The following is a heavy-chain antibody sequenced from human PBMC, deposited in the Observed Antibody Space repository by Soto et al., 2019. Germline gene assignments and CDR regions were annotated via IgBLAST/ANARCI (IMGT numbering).Heavy chain of an antibody. CDR3: ARGRGYSYGRFDY. CDR1: GFTLSSYA. CDR2: ISFDGSNK. D-gene: IGHD5-18*01. Sequence: GGSLRLSCEVSGFTLSSYAMHWVRQAPGKGLEWVAVISFDGSNKYYANSVRGRFTISRDNSKNTLYLQMNSLRAEDTTVYYCARGRGYSYGRFDYWGQGTLVTVSS. V-gene: IGHV3-30-3*01. J-gene: IGHJ4*02.